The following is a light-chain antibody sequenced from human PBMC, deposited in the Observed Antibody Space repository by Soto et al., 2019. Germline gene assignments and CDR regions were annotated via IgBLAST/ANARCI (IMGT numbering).Light chain of an antibody. V-gene: IGKV3D-20*02. J-gene: IGKJ5*01. Sequence: EIVLTQSPGTLSLSPGERATLSCRASQSVPSDWLAWYRHKPGQAPRLLIYGASSRATGVPDRVSGSGSGTDFTLTISSLEPEDSAVYYCQQRHMWPITFGQGTRLEIK. CDR3: QQRHMWPIT. CDR1: QSVPSDW. CDR2: GAS.